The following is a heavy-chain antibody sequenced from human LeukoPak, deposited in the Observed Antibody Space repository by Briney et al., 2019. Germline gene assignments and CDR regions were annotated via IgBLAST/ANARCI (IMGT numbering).Heavy chain of an antibody. CDR3: ARLYSSSSGLRASDY. J-gene: IGHJ4*02. D-gene: IGHD6-6*01. V-gene: IGHV3-48*03. Sequence: GGSLRLSCAAPGFTFSSYEMNRVRQAPGKGLEWVSYISSRGTTTYYADSVKGRFTISRDDAKNSLYLHMNSLRVEDTAVYYCARLYSSSSGLRASDYWGQGTLVTVSS. CDR1: GFTFSSYE. CDR2: ISSRGTTT.